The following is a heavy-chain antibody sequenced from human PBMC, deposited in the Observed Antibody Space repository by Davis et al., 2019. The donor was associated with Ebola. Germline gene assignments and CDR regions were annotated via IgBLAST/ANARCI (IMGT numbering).Heavy chain of an antibody. V-gene: IGHV5-51*01. CDR3: ARCGERQYSSGWYNSGWFDP. J-gene: IGHJ5*02. CDR1: GYSFTSYW. D-gene: IGHD6-19*01. CDR2: IYPGDSDT. Sequence: GESLKISCKGSGYSFTSYWIGWVRQMPGKGLEWMGIIYPGDSDTRYSPSFQGQVTISADKSISTAYLQWSSLKASDTAMYYCARCGERQYSSGWYNSGWFDPWGQGTLVTVSS.